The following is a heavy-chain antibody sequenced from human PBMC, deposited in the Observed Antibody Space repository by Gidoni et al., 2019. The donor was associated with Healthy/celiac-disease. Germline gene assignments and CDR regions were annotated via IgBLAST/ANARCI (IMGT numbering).Heavy chain of an antibody. CDR2: INAGNGNT. CDR3: AAPITMVQGWGAFDI. V-gene: IGHV1-3*01. Sequence: QVQLVQSGAEVKKPGASVKVSCKASGYTFTSYAMHWVRQAPGQRLEWMGWINAGNGNTKYSQKFQGRVTIPRDPSASTAYMELSSLRSEDTAVYYCAAPITMVQGWGAFDIWGQGTMVTVSS. J-gene: IGHJ3*02. D-gene: IGHD3-10*01. CDR1: GYTFTSYA.